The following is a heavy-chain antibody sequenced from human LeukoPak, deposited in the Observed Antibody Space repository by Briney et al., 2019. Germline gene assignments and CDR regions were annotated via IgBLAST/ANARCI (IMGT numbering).Heavy chain of an antibody. J-gene: IGHJ4*02. Sequence: PGGSLRLSCVGSGFTFRNYAMNWVRQAPGKGLEWVSSFSAAGTYYADSVKGRFTTSRDDSKNTIYLQMNSLTAEDTGVYYCAKDRVRDNGWDIDYWGQGTLVTVSS. CDR1: GFTFRNYA. D-gene: IGHD6-19*01. CDR3: AKDRVRDNGWDIDY. V-gene: IGHV3-23*01. CDR2: FSAAGT.